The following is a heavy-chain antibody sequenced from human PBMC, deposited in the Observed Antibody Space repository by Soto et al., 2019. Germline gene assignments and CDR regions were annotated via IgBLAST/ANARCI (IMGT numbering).Heavy chain of an antibody. J-gene: IGHJ4*02. CDR2: ISGSGGST. Sequence: GGSLRLSCAASGFTFSSYAMSWVRQAPGKGLEWVSAISGSGGSTYYADSVKGRFTISRDNAKNSLYLQMNSLRAEDTAVYYCARDLFIGYCSSTSCYSDYWGQGTLVTVSS. CDR1: GFTFSSYA. V-gene: IGHV3-23*01. D-gene: IGHD2-2*01. CDR3: ARDLFIGYCSSTSCYSDY.